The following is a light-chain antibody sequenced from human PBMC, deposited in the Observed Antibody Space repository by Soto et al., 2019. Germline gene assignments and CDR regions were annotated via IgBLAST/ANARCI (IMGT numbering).Light chain of an antibody. Sequence: QSALTQPASVSGSPGQSITISCTGTSSDVGGYNYVSCYQQHPGEAPKLMIYEVSNRPSGVSNRFSGSKSGNTASLTISGLQAEDEADYYCSSYTSSSTVVFGGGTNVTVL. V-gene: IGLV2-14*01. CDR2: EVS. J-gene: IGLJ2*01. CDR1: SSDVGGYNY. CDR3: SSYTSSSTVV.